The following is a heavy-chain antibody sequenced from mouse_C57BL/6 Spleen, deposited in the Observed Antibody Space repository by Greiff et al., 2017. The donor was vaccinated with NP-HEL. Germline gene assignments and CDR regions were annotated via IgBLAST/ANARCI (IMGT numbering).Heavy chain of an antibody. CDR2: INPSNGGT. J-gene: IGHJ2*01. CDR1: GYTFTSYW. CDR3: ARSWIYYGKEYYFDY. V-gene: IGHV1-53*01. D-gene: IGHD2-1*01. Sequence: QVQLQQPGTELVKPGASVKLSCKASGYTFTSYWMHWVKQRPGQGLEWIGNINPSNGGTNYNEKFKSKATLTVDKSSSTAYMQLSSLTSEDSAVYYCARSWIYYGKEYYFDYWGQGTTLTVSS.